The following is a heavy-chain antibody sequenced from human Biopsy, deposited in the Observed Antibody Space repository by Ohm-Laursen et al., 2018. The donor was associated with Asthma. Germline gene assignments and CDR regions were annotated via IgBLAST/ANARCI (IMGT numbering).Heavy chain of an antibody. Sequence: SLRLSCSASGFTFSGYSMNWVRQAPGKGLEGVSYINYKSSSIYYADSVKGRFTVSRDNARNSLFLQMNSLRDEDAAVYYCAREDGWCRGGRCVSWFDSWGQGTLVTVSS. J-gene: IGHJ5*01. CDR1: GFTFSGYS. CDR3: AREDGWCRGGRCVSWFDS. CDR2: INYKSSSI. V-gene: IGHV3-48*02. D-gene: IGHD2-15*01.